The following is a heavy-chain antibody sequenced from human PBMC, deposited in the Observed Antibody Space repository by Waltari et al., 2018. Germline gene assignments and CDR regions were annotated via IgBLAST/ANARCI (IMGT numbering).Heavy chain of an antibody. Sequence: QVQLQQWGAGLLKPSETLSLTCAVYGGSFSGYYWSWIRQPPGKGLEWIGEINHSGSTNCNPSHKSRVTISVDTSKNQFSLKLSAVTAADTAVYYCATGYSGYDSTSYYWGQGTLVTVSS. J-gene: IGHJ4*02. CDR3: ATGYSGYDSTSYY. CDR1: GGSFSGYY. V-gene: IGHV4-34*01. D-gene: IGHD5-12*01. CDR2: INHSGST.